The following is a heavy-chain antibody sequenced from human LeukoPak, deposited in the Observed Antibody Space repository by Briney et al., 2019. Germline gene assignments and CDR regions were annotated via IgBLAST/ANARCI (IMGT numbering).Heavy chain of an antibody. CDR2: ISSSSYI. V-gene: IGHV3-21*01. D-gene: IGHD3-22*01. J-gene: IGHJ4*02. CDR1: GFTFSSYS. CDR3: AGRREYYDSSGYYYEHYFDY. Sequence: PGGSLRLSCAASGFTFSSYSMNWVRQAPGKGLEWVSSISSSSYIYYADSVEGRFTISGDNAKNSLYLQMNSLRAEDTAVYYCAGRREYYDSSGYYYEHYFDYWGQGTLVTVSS.